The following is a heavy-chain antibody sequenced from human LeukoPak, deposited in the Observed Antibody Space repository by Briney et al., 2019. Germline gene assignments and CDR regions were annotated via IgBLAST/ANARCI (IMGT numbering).Heavy chain of an antibody. D-gene: IGHD3-9*01. J-gene: IGHJ6*04. CDR2: IWYDGSNK. CDR3: ARDLRYFDWYYYYYYGMDV. V-gene: IGHV3-33*01. Sequence: GGSLRLSCAASGFTFSSYGMHWVRQAPGKGLEWVAVIWYDGSNKYYADSVKGRFTISRDNSKNTLYLQMNSLGAEDTAVYYCARDLRYFDWYYYYYYGMDVWGKGTTVTVSS. CDR1: GFTFSSYG.